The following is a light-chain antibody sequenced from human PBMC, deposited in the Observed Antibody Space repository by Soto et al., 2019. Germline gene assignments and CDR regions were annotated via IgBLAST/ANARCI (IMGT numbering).Light chain of an antibody. CDR2: DVS. CDR3: SSYTSTNSWV. V-gene: IGLV2-14*01. CDR1: SSDVGCYNY. J-gene: IGLJ3*02. Sequence: QSALTQSASVSGSPGQSITISCTGTSSDVGCYNYVSWYQQHPGKAPKLIIYDVSNRPSGVSTRFSGSKSGNTASLTISGLQAEDEADYSCSSYTSTNSWVFGGGTKRTVL.